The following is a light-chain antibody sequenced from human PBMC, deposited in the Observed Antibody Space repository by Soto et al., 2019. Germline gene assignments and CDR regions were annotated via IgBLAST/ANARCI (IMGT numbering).Light chain of an antibody. CDR3: AAWDDSLNGRV. V-gene: IGLV1-44*01. CDR2: SNN. Sequence: QSVLTQPPSASGTPGQRVTISCSGSSSNIGTNTVNWYQQVPGTSPKVLIYSNNHRPSGVPDRFSGSKSGTSASLAISGLQSEDEADYYCAAWDDSLNGRVFGGGTKVTVL. J-gene: IGLJ3*02. CDR1: SSNIGTNT.